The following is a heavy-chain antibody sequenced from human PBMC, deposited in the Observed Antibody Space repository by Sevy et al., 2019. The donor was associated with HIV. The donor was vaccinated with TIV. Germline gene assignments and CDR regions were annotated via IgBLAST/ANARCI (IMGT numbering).Heavy chain of an antibody. D-gene: IGHD3-9*01. CDR1: GYSFTSYW. V-gene: IGHV5-51*01. Sequence: GESLKISCKGSGYSFTSYWIGWVRQRPGKGLEWMGIIYPGDSDTRYSPSFQGQVTISADKSISTAYLQWSSLKASDTAMYYCARQGVYYDILTGYLAPHWGQGPLVTVSS. CDR3: ARQGVYYDILTGYLAPH. CDR2: IYPGDSDT. J-gene: IGHJ4*02.